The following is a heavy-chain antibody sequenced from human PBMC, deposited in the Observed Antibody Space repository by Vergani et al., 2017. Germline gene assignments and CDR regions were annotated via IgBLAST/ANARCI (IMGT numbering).Heavy chain of an antibody. CDR3: TREWGKEGF. V-gene: IGHV3-73*01. CDR1: GFTFSGST. Sequence: EVQLVESGGNLVQPGGSLKLSCATSGFTFSGSTMHWVRQASGKGLEWVGRIRSKAKSYATAYAASVKGRFIISRDDSKNTAYLQMNSLKTEDTAVYYCTREWGKEGFCGQGTLVTVSS. D-gene: IGHD1-26*01. J-gene: IGHJ4*02. CDR2: IRSKAKSYAT.